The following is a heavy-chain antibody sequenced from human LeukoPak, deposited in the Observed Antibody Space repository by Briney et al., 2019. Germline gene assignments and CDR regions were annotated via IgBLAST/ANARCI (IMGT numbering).Heavy chain of an antibody. D-gene: IGHD3-22*01. J-gene: IGHJ4*02. CDR2: IYYSGST. CDR1: GGSISTYF. CDR3: ARVTGYMIEDYFDY. V-gene: IGHV4-59*01. Sequence: SETLSLTCTVSGGSISTYFWSWIRQPPGKGLEWIGYIYYSGSTNYNPSLKSRVTISVDTSKNQFSLRLSSVTAADTAVYYCARVTGYMIEDYFDYWGQGTLVTVSS.